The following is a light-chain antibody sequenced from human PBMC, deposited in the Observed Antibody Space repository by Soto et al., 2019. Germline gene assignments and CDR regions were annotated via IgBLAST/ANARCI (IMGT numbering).Light chain of an antibody. J-gene: IGLJ2*01. CDR3: SSYTRSSTLV. V-gene: IGLV2-14*01. CDR1: SSDVGGYNY. Sequence: QSALTQPASVSGSPGQSITISCTGTSSDVGGYNYVSWYQQHPGKAPKLMIYDVSNRPSGVSNRFSGSKSGNTSSLTISGLQAEDEADYYCSSYTRSSTLVFGGWTKLTVL. CDR2: DVS.